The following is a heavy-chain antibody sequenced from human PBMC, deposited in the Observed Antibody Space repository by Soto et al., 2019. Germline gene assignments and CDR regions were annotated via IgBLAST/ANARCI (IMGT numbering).Heavy chain of an antibody. CDR3: ARVASYSSSWYGPYYYYGMDV. CDR2: ISAYNGNT. J-gene: IGHJ6*02. Sequence: ASVKVSCKASGYTFTSYGISWLRQAPGQGLEWMGWISAYNGNTNYAQKLQGRVTMTTDTSTSTAYMELRSLRSDDTAVYYCARVASYSSSWYGPYYYYGMDVWGQGTTVTVS. V-gene: IGHV1-18*04. D-gene: IGHD6-13*01. CDR1: GYTFTSYG.